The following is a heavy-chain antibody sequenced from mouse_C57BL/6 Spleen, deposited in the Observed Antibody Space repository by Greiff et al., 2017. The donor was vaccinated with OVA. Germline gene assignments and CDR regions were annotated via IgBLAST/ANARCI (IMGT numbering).Heavy chain of an antibody. CDR3: ARRDYYGSFAMDY. CDR1: GYAFSSSW. CDR2: IYPGDGDT. D-gene: IGHD1-1*01. Sequence: VQRVESGPELVKPGASVKISCKASGYAFSSSWMNWVKQRPGKGLEWIGRIYPGDGDTNYNGKFKGKATLTADKSSSTAYMQLSSLTSEDSAVYFCARRDYYGSFAMDYWGQGTSVTVSS. V-gene: IGHV1-82*01. J-gene: IGHJ4*01.